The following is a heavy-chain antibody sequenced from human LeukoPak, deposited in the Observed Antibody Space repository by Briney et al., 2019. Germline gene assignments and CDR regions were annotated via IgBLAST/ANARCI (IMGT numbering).Heavy chain of an antibody. CDR1: GYNFTNYW. Sequence: GESLKISCKGSGYNFTNYWISWVRQMPGKGLEWMGTIDPSDSYSNYSPSFQGHVTISADKSISTAYLQWSSLKASDTAMYYCARAYSRSRFDYWGQGTLVTVSS. CDR3: ARAYSRSRFDY. V-gene: IGHV5-10-1*01. D-gene: IGHD6-6*01. CDR2: IDPSDSYS. J-gene: IGHJ4*02.